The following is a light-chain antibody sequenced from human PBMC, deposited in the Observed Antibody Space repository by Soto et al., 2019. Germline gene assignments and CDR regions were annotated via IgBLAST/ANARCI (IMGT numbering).Light chain of an antibody. V-gene: IGLV1-51*01. Sequence: QSVLTQPPSVSAAPGQTVTISCSGSSSNIGSNYVSWYQHLPGTAPKLLIYDNNKRPSGMPDRFSGSQSGTSATLGITGLQTGDEADYYCGTWDSSLSAVFGGGTKLTVL. CDR2: DNN. CDR1: SSNIGSNY. CDR3: GTWDSSLSAV. J-gene: IGLJ2*01.